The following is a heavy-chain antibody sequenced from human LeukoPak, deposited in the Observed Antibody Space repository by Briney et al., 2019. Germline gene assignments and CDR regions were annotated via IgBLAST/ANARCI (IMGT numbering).Heavy chain of an antibody. CDR2: ISYDGSNK. CDR3: AKAPCSGGSCYGDY. Sequence: PGGSLRLSCAASGFTFSSYGMHWVRQAPGKGPEWVAVISYDGSNKYYADSVKGRFTISRDNSKNTLYLQMNSLRAEDTAVYYCAKAPCSGGSCYGDYWGQGTLVTVSS. CDR1: GFTFSSYG. J-gene: IGHJ4*02. V-gene: IGHV3-30*18. D-gene: IGHD2-15*01.